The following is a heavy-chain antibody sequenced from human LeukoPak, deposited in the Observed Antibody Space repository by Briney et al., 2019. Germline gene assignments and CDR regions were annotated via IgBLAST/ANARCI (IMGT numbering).Heavy chain of an antibody. D-gene: IGHD5-12*01. CDR2: ISSSGFTI. V-gene: IGHV3-48*03. Sequence: GGSLSLSCATSGFTFSSYEMNWVRQAPGKGLEWVSYISSSGFTIYYADSVKGRFTISRDNARNSLYLQMNSLRAEDTAVYYCARLGDKDADIVATIEWGFDYWSQGALVTVSS. CDR1: GFTFSSYE. J-gene: IGHJ4*02. CDR3: ARLGDKDADIVATIEWGFDY.